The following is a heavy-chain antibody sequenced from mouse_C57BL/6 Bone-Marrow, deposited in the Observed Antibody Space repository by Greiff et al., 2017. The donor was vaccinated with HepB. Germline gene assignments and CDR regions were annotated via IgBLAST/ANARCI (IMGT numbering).Heavy chain of an antibody. CDR2: ISSGGSYT. V-gene: IGHV5-6*01. D-gene: IGHD2-10*01. CDR1: GFTFSSYG. Sequence: EVQLVESGGDLVKPGGSLKLSCAASGFTFSSYGMSWVRQTPDKRLEWVATISSGGSYTYYPDSVKGRFTISRDNAKNTLYLHMSSLQSEDTAMYYCARPSYYALYIDYWGQGTTLTVSS. CDR3: ARPSYYALYIDY. J-gene: IGHJ2*01.